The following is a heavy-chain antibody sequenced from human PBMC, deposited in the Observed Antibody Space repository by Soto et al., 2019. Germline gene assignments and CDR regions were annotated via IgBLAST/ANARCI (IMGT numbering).Heavy chain of an antibody. V-gene: IGHV3-48*02. Sequence: GGSLRLSCAASGFTFSSYSMNWVRQAPGKGLERVSYISSSSSTIYYADSVKGRFTISRDNAKNSLYLQMNSLRDEDTAVYYCARDQKARSGSYYTFDPWGQGTLVTVSS. J-gene: IGHJ5*02. CDR2: ISSSSSTI. CDR3: ARDQKARSGSYYTFDP. CDR1: GFTFSSYS. D-gene: IGHD1-26*01.